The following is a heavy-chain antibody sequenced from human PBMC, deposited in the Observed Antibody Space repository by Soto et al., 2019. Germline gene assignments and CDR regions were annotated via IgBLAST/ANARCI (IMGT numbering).Heavy chain of an antibody. Sequence: GASVKVSCKASGYTFTSYGISWVRQAPGQGLEWMGWISAYNGNTNYAQKLQGRVTMTTDTSTSTAYMELRSLRSDDTAVYYCARIPRTYSISSSWFDPWGQGTQVTVSS. V-gene: IGHV1-18*01. CDR3: ARIPRTYSISSSWFDP. D-gene: IGHD6-6*01. CDR2: ISAYNGNT. CDR1: GYTFTSYG. J-gene: IGHJ5*02.